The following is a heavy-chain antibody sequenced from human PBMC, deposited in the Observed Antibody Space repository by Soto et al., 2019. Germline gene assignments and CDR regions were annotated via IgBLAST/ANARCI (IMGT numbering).Heavy chain of an antibody. J-gene: IGHJ4*02. Sequence: EVQLVESGGALIQPGGSLRLSCAASGFAVSSSYMSWVRQAPGMGLEWVSVILTGGDTHYADSVKGRFTVSRDNTQNTVYLQMNNLRDEDTATYYCARGYWRLGESYYFDYWGQGTLVTVSS. CDR2: ILTGGDT. CDR1: GFAVSSSY. D-gene: IGHD3-16*01. V-gene: IGHV3-53*01. CDR3: ARGYWRLGESYYFDY.